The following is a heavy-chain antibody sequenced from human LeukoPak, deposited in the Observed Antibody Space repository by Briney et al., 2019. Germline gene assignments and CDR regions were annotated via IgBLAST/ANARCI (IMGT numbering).Heavy chain of an antibody. V-gene: IGHV3-21*01. CDR2: ISSSSSYI. CDR1: GFAFSSYS. Sequence: GGSLRLSCAASGFAFSSYSMNWVRQAPGKGLEWVSSISSSSSYIYYADSVKGRFTISRDNAKNSLYLQMNSLRAEDTAVYYCARAVAGGRFDYWGQGTLVTVSS. J-gene: IGHJ4*02. D-gene: IGHD6-19*01. CDR3: ARAVAGGRFDY.